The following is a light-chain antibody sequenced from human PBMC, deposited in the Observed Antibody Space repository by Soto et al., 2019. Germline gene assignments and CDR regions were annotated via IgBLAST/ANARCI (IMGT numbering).Light chain of an antibody. CDR2: AAS. V-gene: IGKV3-20*01. CDR3: QQYGTASWT. CDR1: QSVSNNY. Sequence: EIVLTQSPGTLSLSPGEGATISCRASQSVSNNYLAWFQQRPGQAPRLLIYAASNSARGIPDRNGGSGSGTGFTLTVSRQESEDFPVYYCQQYGTASWTFGQGTKVEI. J-gene: IGKJ1*01.